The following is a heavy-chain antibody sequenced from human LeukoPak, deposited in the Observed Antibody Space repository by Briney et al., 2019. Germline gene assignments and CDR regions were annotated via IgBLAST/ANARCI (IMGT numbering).Heavy chain of an antibody. V-gene: IGHV3-30*18. CDR3: AKDIVDTNSGAFDI. CDR1: GFTFSSYG. J-gene: IGHJ3*02. Sequence: GGSLRLSCAASGFTFSSYGMHWVRQAPGKGLEWVAVISYDGSNKYYADSVKGRFTISRDNSKNTLYLQMNSPRAEDTAVYYCAKDIVDTNSGAFDIWGQGTMVTVSS. CDR2: ISYDGSNK. D-gene: IGHD1-26*01.